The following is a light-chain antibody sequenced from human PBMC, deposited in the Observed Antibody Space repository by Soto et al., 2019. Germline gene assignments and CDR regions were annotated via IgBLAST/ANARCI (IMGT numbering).Light chain of an antibody. CDR2: DVS. V-gene: IGLV2-14*03. J-gene: IGLJ1*01. Sequence: QSVLTQPSPVTGSPGRSITISCTGTISDVGGYNFVSWYQQYPGKAPKLMICDVSNRPSGVSNRFSGSKSGNTASLTISGLQAEDEADYYCSSFTGSNYVFGTGTKVTVL. CDR1: ISDVGGYNF. CDR3: SSFTGSNYV.